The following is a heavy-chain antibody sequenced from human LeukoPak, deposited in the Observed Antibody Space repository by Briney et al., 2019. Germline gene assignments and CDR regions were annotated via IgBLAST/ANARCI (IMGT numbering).Heavy chain of an antibody. CDR2: INPRGGST. Sequence: ASVKVSCKACGYTFPSYYMHWVRQAPGPGLEWMGIINPRGGSTSYAQKLQGRVTMTRDTSTSTVYMELSSLRSEDTAVYYCARGRITMVRGDPYGMDVWGQGTTVTVSS. V-gene: IGHV1-46*01. CDR1: GYTFPSYY. J-gene: IGHJ6*02. CDR3: ARGRITMVRGDPYGMDV. D-gene: IGHD3-10*01.